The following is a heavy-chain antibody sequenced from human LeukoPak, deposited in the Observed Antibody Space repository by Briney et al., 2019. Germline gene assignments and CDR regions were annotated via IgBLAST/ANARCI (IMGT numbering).Heavy chain of an antibody. CDR3: ARQVDGSGWYY. V-gene: IGHV5-51*01. CDR1: GYNFTNYW. Sequence: GESLKISCKGSGYNFTNYWIGWVRQMPGKGLEWMGIIYPGDSDTRYSPSFQGQITISADKSTSTAYLQWSSLKASDTAIYYCARQVDGSGWYYWGQGSLVTVSS. J-gene: IGHJ4*02. D-gene: IGHD6-19*01. CDR2: IYPGDSDT.